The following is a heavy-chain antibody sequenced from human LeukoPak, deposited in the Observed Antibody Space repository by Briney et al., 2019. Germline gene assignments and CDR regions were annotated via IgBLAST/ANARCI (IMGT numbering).Heavy chain of an antibody. CDR1: GFTFSSYL. V-gene: IGHV3-7*01. CDR2: IKQDESEK. J-gene: IGHJ4*02. Sequence: GGSLRLSCPAPGFTFSSYLRSWVRQAPGKGLEWFANIKQDESEKYYVDSVKGRFTISRENAKNSLYLQMNRLRAEDTAVYYCASAYYSGYDDNAFDYWGQGTLVTVSS. D-gene: IGHD5-12*01. CDR3: ASAYYSGYDDNAFDY.